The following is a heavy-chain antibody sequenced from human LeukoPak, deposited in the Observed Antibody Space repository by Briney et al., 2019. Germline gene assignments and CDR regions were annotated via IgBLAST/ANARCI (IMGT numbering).Heavy chain of an antibody. CDR2: IYYSGST. J-gene: IGHJ3*02. Sequence: PSETLSLTCTVSGASISSYYWSWIRQPPGKGLEWIGYIYYSGSTNYNPSLKSRVTISVDTSKNQFSLKLSSVTAADTAVYYCACQTNDAFDIWGQGTMVTVSS. CDR1: GASISSYY. V-gene: IGHV4-59*08. CDR3: ACQTNDAFDI.